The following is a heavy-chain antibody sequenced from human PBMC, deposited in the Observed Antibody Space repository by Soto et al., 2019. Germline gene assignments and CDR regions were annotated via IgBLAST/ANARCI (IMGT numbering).Heavy chain of an antibody. J-gene: IGHJ4*02. V-gene: IGHV1-3*01. CDR2: INAGNGDT. D-gene: IGHD2-21*01. CDR1: GYTFSSYP. Sequence: GASVKVSCKASGYTFSSYPMHWVRQAPGQRLEWMGWINAGNGDTKYSQKFQGRVTITRDTSAITAYMELRSLRSDDTAVYYCASTLGQIPGDYWGQGTLVTVSS. CDR3: ASTLGQIPGDY.